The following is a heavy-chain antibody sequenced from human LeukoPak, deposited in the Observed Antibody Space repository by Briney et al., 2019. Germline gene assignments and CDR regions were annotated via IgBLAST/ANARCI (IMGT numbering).Heavy chain of an antibody. V-gene: IGHV3-74*03. J-gene: IGHJ4*02. CDR2: IKSDGSSA. CDR3: AREVASAAFDY. CDR1: GFIFSGYW. D-gene: IGHD5-12*01. Sequence: SGGSLRLSCAASGFIFSGYWMPWVRQAPGKGLVWVSLIKSDGSSAMYADSVKGRFSISRDNAKNTLDLQMNSLRAEDTAVYFCAREVASAAFDYWGQGTPVTVSS.